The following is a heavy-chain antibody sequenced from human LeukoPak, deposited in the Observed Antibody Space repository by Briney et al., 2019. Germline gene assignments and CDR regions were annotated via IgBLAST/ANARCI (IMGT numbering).Heavy chain of an antibody. Sequence: SETLSLTCIVSGGSISSNYWSWIRQPPGKGLEWIGHIYYSGSTYYNPSLKSRVTISVDTSKNQFSLKLSSVTAADTAVYYCARHAGIPPGYWGQGTLVTVSS. CDR3: ARHAGIPPGY. V-gene: IGHV4-59*04. J-gene: IGHJ4*02. CDR1: GGSISSNY. D-gene: IGHD6-13*01. CDR2: IYYSGST.